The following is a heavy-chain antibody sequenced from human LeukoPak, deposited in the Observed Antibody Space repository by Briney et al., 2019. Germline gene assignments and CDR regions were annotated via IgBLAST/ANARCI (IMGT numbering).Heavy chain of an antibody. V-gene: IGHV3-23*01. CDR3: ARDRYDSSGFVVGFFDY. D-gene: IGHD3-22*01. Sequence: GGSLRLSCAASGFTFSSYAMSWVRQAPGKGLEWVSAISGSGGSTYYADSVKGRFTISRDNSKNTPYLQMNSLRAEDTAVYYCARDRYDSSGFVVGFFDYWGQGTLVTVSS. CDR1: GFTFSSYA. CDR2: ISGSGGST. J-gene: IGHJ4*02.